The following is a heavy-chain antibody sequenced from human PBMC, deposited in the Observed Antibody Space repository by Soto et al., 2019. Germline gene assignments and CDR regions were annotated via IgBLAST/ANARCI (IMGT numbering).Heavy chain of an antibody. J-gene: IGHJ4*02. CDR2: ISYDGSNK. D-gene: IGHD6-13*01. CDR1: GFTFSSYA. CDR3: ARDLNKFSSSWYQSSDY. V-gene: IGHV3-30-3*01. Sequence: PGGSLRLSCAASGFTFSSYAMHWVRQAPGKGLEWVAVISYDGSNKYYADSVKGRFTISRDNSKNTLYLQMNSLRAEDTAVYYCARDLNKFSSSWYQSSDYWGQGTLVTVSS.